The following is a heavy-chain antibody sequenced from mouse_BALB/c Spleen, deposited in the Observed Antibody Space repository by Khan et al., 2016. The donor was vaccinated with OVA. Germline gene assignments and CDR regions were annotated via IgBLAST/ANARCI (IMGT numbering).Heavy chain of an antibody. J-gene: IGHJ2*01. CDR3: ARNREPDYFDY. CDR1: GFSLTSHG. CDR2: IWAGGST. V-gene: IGHV2-9*02. Sequence: QVQLKESGPGLVVPSQSLSITCTVSGFSLTSHGVHWVRQPPGKGLEWLGVIWAGGSTNYNSALMSRLSISKDSSKSQVFLKMNSLQTDDTAMYYCARNREPDYFDYWGQGTTLTVSS.